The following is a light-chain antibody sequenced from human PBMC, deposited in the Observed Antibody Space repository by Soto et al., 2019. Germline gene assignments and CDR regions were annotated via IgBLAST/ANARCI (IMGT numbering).Light chain of an antibody. CDR2: GAS. V-gene: IGKV3-20*01. J-gene: IGKJ1*01. CDR1: QSVTSNY. Sequence: EIVLTQSPGTLSLSPGERATLSCRASQSVTSNYLAWYQQKPGQAPRLLIYGASSRATGIPDRFSGSGSGTDFTFTISRLEPEDFAVYYCQHYVNSPWTFGQGNKVEIK. CDR3: QHYVNSPWT.